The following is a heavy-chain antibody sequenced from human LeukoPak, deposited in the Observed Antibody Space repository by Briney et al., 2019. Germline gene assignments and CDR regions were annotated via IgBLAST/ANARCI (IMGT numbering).Heavy chain of an antibody. D-gene: IGHD2-15*01. CDR1: GYSFTSYW. CDR2: IYPGDSDT. CDR3: ARLASSPTYCSGANCYPDY. V-gene: IGHV5-51*01. J-gene: IGHJ4*02. Sequence: GESLKISCRGSGYSFTSYWIAWVRQMPGKGLEWMGIIYPGDSDTRYSPSFQGQVTISADNSISTAYLHWSSLKASDTAMYYCARLASSPTYCSGANCYPDYWGQGTLVTVSS.